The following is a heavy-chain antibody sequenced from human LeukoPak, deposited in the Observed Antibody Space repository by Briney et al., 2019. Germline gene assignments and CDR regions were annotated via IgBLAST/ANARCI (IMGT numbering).Heavy chain of an antibody. D-gene: IGHD3-10*01. CDR2: INHSGST. CDR1: GGSFSGYY. J-gene: IGHJ4*02. V-gene: IGHV4-34*01. Sequence: PSETLSLTCAAYGGSFSGYYWSWIRQPPGKGLEWIGEINHSGSTNYNPSLKSRVTISVDTSKNQFSLKLSSVTAADTAVYYCARMVLWFGELLSFDYWGQGTLVTVSS. CDR3: ARMVLWFGELLSFDY.